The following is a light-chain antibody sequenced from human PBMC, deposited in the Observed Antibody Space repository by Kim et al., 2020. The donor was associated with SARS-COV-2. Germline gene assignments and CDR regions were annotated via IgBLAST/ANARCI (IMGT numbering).Light chain of an antibody. J-gene: IGKJ4*01. V-gene: IGKV1-39*01. Sequence: SASVGDRVTITCRASRSISSYLNWYQQKPGKAPKLLIYAASSLQSGVPSRFSGSGSGTDFTLTISSMQPEDFATYYCQQSYSTRLTFGGGTKVDI. CDR1: RSISSY. CDR3: QQSYSTRLT. CDR2: AAS.